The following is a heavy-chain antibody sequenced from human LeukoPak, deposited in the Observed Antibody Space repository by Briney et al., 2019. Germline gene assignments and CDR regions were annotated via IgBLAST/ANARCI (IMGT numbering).Heavy chain of an antibody. Sequence: SVKVSCKASGGTFSSYAISWVRQAPGQGLEWMGGIIPIFGTANYAQKFQGRVTITADESTSTAYMELSSLRSEDTAVYYCARSPLPSITMVRGVIPYYYMDVWGKGTTVTISS. CDR2: IIPIFGTA. CDR1: GGTFSSYA. CDR3: ARSPLPSITMVRGVIPYYYMDV. D-gene: IGHD3-10*01. J-gene: IGHJ6*03. V-gene: IGHV1-69*13.